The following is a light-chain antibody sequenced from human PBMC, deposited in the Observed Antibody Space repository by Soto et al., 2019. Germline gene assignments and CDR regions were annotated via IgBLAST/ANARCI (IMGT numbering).Light chain of an antibody. CDR3: QQYGSSPVT. Sequence: EIVFTQSPGTVSLSPGERATLSCRASQSVSSSYLAWYQQKPGQAPGLLIYGASSRATGIPDRFSGSGSGTDFTLTISRLEPEDFAVYYCQQYGSSPVTFGQGTKVDIK. V-gene: IGKV3-20*01. CDR2: GAS. CDR1: QSVSSSY. J-gene: IGKJ1*01.